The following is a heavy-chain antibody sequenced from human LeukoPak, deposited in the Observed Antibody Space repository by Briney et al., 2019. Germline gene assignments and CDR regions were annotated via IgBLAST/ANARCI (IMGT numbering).Heavy chain of an antibody. V-gene: IGHV3-30*02. J-gene: IGHJ3*02. CDR3: AKGATSCSSTSCPDAFDI. CDR1: GFTFSSYG. CDR2: IWYGESNK. Sequence: GGSLRLSCAASGFTFSSYGMNWVRQAPGKGLKWVAVIWYGESNKYYADSVKGRFTISRDNSKNTLYLQMNSLRAEDTAVYYCAKGATSCSSTSCPDAFDIWGQGTMVTVSS. D-gene: IGHD2-2*01.